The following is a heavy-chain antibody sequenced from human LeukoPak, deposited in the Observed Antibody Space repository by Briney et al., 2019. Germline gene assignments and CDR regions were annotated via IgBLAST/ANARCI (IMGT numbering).Heavy chain of an antibody. D-gene: IGHD6-13*01. Sequence: KPSETLSLTCTVSGGSISSSSYYWGWIRQPPGKGLEWIGSIYYSGSTYYNPSLKSRVTISVDTSKNQFSLKLSSVTAADTAVYYCARQWYSSSWYYYYYYYGMDVWGQGTTVTVSS. CDR3: ARQWYSSSWYYYYYYYGMDV. CDR1: GGSISSSSYY. J-gene: IGHJ6*02. V-gene: IGHV4-39*01. CDR2: IYYSGST.